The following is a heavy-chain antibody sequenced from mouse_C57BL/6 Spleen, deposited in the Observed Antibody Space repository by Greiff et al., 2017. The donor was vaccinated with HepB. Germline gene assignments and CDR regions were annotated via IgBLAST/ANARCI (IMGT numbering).Heavy chain of an antibody. V-gene: IGHV1-82*01. J-gene: IGHJ2*01. Sequence: VQVVESGPELVKPGASVKISCKASGYAFSSSWMNWVKQRPGKGLEWIGRIYPGDGDTNYNGKFKGKATLTADKSSSTAYMQLSSLTSEDSAVYFCARMTGSYFDYWGQGTTLTVSS. CDR1: GYAFSSSW. D-gene: IGHD4-1*01. CDR3: ARMTGSYFDY. CDR2: IYPGDGDT.